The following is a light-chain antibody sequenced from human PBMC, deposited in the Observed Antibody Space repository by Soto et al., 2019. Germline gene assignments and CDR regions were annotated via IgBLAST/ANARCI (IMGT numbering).Light chain of an antibody. Sequence: QSALTQPASVSGSPGQSITISCTGTSSDVGSYNLVSWYQQHPGKAPKLMIYKGSKRPSGVSNRYSGSKSGNTASLTISGLQAEDEADYYCCSYAGSMDVFGTGTKLTVL. V-gene: IGLV2-23*01. CDR3: CSYAGSMDV. CDR2: KGS. J-gene: IGLJ1*01. CDR1: SSDVGSYNL.